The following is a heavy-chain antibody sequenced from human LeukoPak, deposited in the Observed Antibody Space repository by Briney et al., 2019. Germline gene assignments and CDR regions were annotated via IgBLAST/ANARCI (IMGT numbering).Heavy chain of an antibody. CDR1: GGSISSGDYY. V-gene: IGHV4-30-4*08. CDR2: IYYSGST. D-gene: IGHD2-2*01. CDR3: ARDYCSSTSCSFAFDI. J-gene: IGHJ3*02. Sequence: PSETLSLTCTVSGGSISSGDYYWRWLRQPPGKGLEWIGYIYYSGSTYYNPSLKSRVTISVDTSKNQFSLKLSSVTAADTAVYYCARDYCSSTSCSFAFDIWGQGTMVTVSS.